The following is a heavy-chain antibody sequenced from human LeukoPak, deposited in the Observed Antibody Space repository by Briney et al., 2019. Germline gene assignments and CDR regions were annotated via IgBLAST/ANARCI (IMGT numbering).Heavy chain of an antibody. CDR1: GFTVSSNY. J-gene: IGHJ1*01. Sequence: PGGSLRLSCAASGFTVSSNYMSWVRQAPGKGLEWVSVIYSGGSTYYADSVKGRFTISRDNSKNTLYLQMNSLRAEDTAVYYCAEGVYYYDSSGYPHWGQGTLVTVSS. D-gene: IGHD3-22*01. CDR3: AEGVYYYDSSGYPH. V-gene: IGHV3-66*01. CDR2: IYSGGST.